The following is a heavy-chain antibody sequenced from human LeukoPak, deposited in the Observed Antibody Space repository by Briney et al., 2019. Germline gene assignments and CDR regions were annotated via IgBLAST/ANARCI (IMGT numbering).Heavy chain of an antibody. Sequence: GRSLRLSCAASGFTFSSYAMYWVRQAPGKGLEWVSSISSSSSYIYYADSVKGRFTISRDNAKNSLYLQMNSLRVEDTAVYYCARGGAPTQPWTNDYWGQGTLVTVSS. V-gene: IGHV3-21*01. D-gene: IGHD5-18*01. J-gene: IGHJ4*02. CDR1: GFTFSSYA. CDR2: ISSSSSYI. CDR3: ARGGAPTQPWTNDY.